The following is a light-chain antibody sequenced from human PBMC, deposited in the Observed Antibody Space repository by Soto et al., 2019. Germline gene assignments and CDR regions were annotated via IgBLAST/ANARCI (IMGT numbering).Light chain of an antibody. J-gene: IGLJ2*01. CDR1: SSNIGSNT. Sequence: QSVLTQPPSASETPGQRVIISCSGGSSNIGSNTVNWYQQVPGTAPKLLISNNNQRPSGVPDRFSGSKSGPSASLAISGLQSEDEADYYCAAWDGDLNAVVFGGGTKLTVL. CDR2: NNN. CDR3: AAWDGDLNAVV. V-gene: IGLV1-44*01.